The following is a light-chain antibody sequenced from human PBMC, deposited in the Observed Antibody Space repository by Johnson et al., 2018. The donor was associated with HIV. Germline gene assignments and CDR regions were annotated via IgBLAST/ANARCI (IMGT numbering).Light chain of an antibody. CDR3: GTGDSSLSALVV. V-gene: IGLV1-51*02. CDR1: SSNIGNNY. Sequence: QSVLTQPPSVSAAPGQKVTISCSGSSSNIGNNYVSWYQQLPGTAPKLLIYENNKRPSGIPDRFSGSKSGTSATLGITGLQTGDEAGYYRGTGDSSLSALVVVGTGTKVTVL. J-gene: IGLJ1*01. CDR2: ENN.